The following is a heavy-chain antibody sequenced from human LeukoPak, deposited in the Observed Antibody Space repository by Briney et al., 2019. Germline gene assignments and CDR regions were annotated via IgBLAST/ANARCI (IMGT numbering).Heavy chain of an antibody. V-gene: IGHV1-18*01. Sequence: GAAVTVSSKASGYTFTIYGINWVRPAPGQGLEWMGWIRAYNGNTNYAQKLQGRVTMTTDTSTSTAYMELRSLRSDDTAVYYCARAMVERLAYYYMDVWGKGTTVTVSS. CDR1: GYTFTIYG. CDR2: IRAYNGNT. D-gene: IGHD1-1*01. J-gene: IGHJ6*03. CDR3: ARAMVERLAYYYMDV.